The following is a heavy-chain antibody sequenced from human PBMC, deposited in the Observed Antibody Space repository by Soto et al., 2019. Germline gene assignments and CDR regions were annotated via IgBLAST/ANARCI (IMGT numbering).Heavy chain of an antibody. Sequence: QVQLVQSGAEVKKPGASVKVSCKASGFIFTTYGFSWIRQAPRQGLEWMGWISAYNGKTNYAQKLQGRVTMTTDTSPSTAYMERRSRRSDDTAVSYCARDTGDGYRPFDYWGQGTLVTVSS. CDR3: ARDTGDGYRPFDY. J-gene: IGHJ4*02. V-gene: IGHV1-18*04. CDR1: GFIFTTYG. CDR2: ISAYNGKT. D-gene: IGHD7-27*01.